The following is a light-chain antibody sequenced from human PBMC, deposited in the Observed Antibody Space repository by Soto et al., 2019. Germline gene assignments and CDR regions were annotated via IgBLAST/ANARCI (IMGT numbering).Light chain of an antibody. CDR1: QSLLHSDGETY. J-gene: IGKJ5*01. Sequence: DIVMTQTPLSLSVTPGQPASISCKSSQSLLHSDGETYLYLYLQRPGQAPQFLIYEVSKWFSGVPDRFRASGSGTDFTLTISRVEAEDVCVYYCMQSIQLPPTFGQGTRLEIK. V-gene: IGKV2D-29*01. CDR2: EVS. CDR3: MQSIQLPPT.